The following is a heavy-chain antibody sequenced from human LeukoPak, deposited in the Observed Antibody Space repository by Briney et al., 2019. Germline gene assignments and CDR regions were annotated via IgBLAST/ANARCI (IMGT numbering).Heavy chain of an antibody. CDR2: IYSGGST. D-gene: IGHD3-3*01. CDR1: GFTVSSNY. Sequence: GGSLRPSCAASGFTVSSNYMSWVRQAPGKGLEWVSVIYSGGSTYYADSVKGRFTISRDNSKNTLYLQMNSLRAEDTAVYYCARDLMSGYPFDYWGQGTLVTVSS. CDR3: ARDLMSGYPFDY. V-gene: IGHV3-66*01. J-gene: IGHJ4*02.